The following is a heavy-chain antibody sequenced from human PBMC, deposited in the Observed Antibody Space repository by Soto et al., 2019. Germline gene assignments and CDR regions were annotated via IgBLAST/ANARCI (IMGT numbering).Heavy chain of an antibody. D-gene: IGHD3-10*01. V-gene: IGHV5-51*01. Sequence: PGQYLKISCNGSGHDSSRHLIAWVRHKPGKGLEWMGIVYPGDSETRYSPSFQGQVTMSADKSTDPAYLQRSSLKASDTAMYYCPKSEVLELCGQGTRVTVS. CDR1: GHDSSRHL. J-gene: IGHJ3*01. CDR2: VYPGDSET. CDR3: PKSEVLEL.